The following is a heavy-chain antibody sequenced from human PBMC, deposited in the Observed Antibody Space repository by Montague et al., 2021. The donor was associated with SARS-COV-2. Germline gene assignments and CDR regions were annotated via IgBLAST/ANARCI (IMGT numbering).Heavy chain of an antibody. Sequence: SETLSLTCTVSGGSMMSPSFHWDWIRQAPGKGLEWIGNIYSSGSTYYNPSLKSRVTISVDTSNNQFSLKLSSVTAADTAVYYCARDVGWYSSSWFDYWGQGTLVTVSS. CDR2: IYSSGST. CDR3: ARDVGWYSSSWFDY. CDR1: GGSMMSPSFH. D-gene: IGHD6-13*01. V-gene: IGHV4-39*07. J-gene: IGHJ4*02.